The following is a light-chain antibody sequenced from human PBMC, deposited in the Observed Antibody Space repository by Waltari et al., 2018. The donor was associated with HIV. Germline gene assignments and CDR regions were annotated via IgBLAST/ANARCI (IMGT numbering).Light chain of an antibody. J-gene: IGLJ1*01. V-gene: IGLV3-1*01. CDR2: QDS. Sequence: SYELTQPPSVSVSPGQTASLTCSGDQLDNQSIWWYQQKSGQSPVLVIYQDSKRPPGIPERFSGSHSGHTATLTISGTQTVDEADYYCQTWDNNFYVFGSGTKVTVL. CDR1: QLDNQS. CDR3: QTWDNNFYV.